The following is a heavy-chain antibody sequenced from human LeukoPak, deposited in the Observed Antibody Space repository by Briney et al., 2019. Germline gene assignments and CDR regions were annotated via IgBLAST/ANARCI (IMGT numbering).Heavy chain of an antibody. CDR3: ARDMSNYDLYYFDQ. V-gene: IGHV4-38-2*02. D-gene: IGHD3-16*01. J-gene: IGHJ4*02. Sequence: SETLSLTCTVSGYSVSSGYYWGWIRQPPGKGLEWIGSIDHSGSTHYNPSLESRVTISVDTPKNQLSLKLSSATAADTAVYYCARDMSNYDLYYFDQWGQGTLVTVSS. CDR2: IDHSGST. CDR1: GYSVSSGYY.